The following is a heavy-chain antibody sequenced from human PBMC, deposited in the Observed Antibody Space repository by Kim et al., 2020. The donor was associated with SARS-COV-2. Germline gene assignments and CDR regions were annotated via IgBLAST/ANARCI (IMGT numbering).Heavy chain of an antibody. CDR3: VRDYGDAQGVLDP. CDR1: GGTFSSYA. Sequence: SVKVSCKASGGTFSSYAISWVRQAPGQGLEWMGGIIPIFGTANYAQKFQGRVTITADESTSTAYMELSSLRSEDTAVYYCVRDYGDAQGVLDPWGQGTLVTVSS. D-gene: IGHD4-17*01. J-gene: IGHJ5*02. V-gene: IGHV1-69*13. CDR2: IIPIFGTA.